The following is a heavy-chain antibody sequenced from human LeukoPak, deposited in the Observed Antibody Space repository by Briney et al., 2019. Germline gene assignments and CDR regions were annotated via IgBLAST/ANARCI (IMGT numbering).Heavy chain of an antibody. CDR2: INHSGST. J-gene: IGHJ4*02. CDR1: GGSFSGYY. CDR3: ARGSGGSSNDY. V-gene: IGHV4-34*01. D-gene: IGHD2-15*01. Sequence: SETLSLTCAVYGGSFSGYYWSWIRQPPGKGLEWIGEINHSGSTNYNPSLKSRVTISVDTSKNQFSLKLSSVTAADTAVYYCARGSGGSSNDYWGQGTLVTVSS.